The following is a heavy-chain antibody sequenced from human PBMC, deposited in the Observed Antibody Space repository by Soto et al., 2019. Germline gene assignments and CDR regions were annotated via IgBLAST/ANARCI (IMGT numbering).Heavy chain of an antibody. CDR1: GYTFTSYG. V-gene: IGHV1-18*04. Sequence: QVQLVQSGAEVKKPGASVKVSCKASGYTFTSYGISWVRQAPGQGLEWMGWISAYNGNTNYAQKLQGRVTMTTDTCTSTAYMELRSLSADDTAVYYCARAGGYYYDSSGYYFWGQGTLVTVSS. CDR2: ISAYNGNT. J-gene: IGHJ4*02. CDR3: ARAGGYYYDSSGYYF. D-gene: IGHD3-22*01.